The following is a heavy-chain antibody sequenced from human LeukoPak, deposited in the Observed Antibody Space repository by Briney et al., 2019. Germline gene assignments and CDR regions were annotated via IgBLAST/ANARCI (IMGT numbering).Heavy chain of an antibody. CDR1: GYTFTGYY. V-gene: IGHV1-2*02. J-gene: IGHJ5*02. CDR2: INPNSGGT. Sequence: ASVKVSCKASGYTFTGYYMHWVRQAPGQGLEWMGWINPNSGGTNYAQKFQGRVTMTRDTSISTAYMELSRLRSDDTAVYYCARDPAYCDSSGPATRFDPWGQGTLVTVSS. CDR3: ARDPAYCDSSGPATRFDP. D-gene: IGHD3-22*01.